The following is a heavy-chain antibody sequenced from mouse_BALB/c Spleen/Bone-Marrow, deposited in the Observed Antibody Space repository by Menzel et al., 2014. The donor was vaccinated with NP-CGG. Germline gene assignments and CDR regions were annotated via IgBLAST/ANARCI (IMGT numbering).Heavy chain of an antibody. CDR2: IRNKANGYTT. CDR1: GFTFTDYY. D-gene: IGHD1-1*01. J-gene: IGHJ1*01. V-gene: IGHV7-3*02. CDR3: ARDRSYGSNWYFDV. Sequence: EVKVVESGGGLVQPGGSLRLSCATSGFTFTDYYMSWVRQPPGKALEWLGFIRNKANGYTTEYSASVKGRFTISRYNSQSILYLQMNILIAEDSATYCCARDRSYGSNWYFDVWGAGTTVTVSS.